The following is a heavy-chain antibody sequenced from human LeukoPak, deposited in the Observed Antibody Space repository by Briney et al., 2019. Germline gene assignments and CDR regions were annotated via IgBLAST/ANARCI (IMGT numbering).Heavy chain of an antibody. D-gene: IGHD2-2*01. CDR2: ISGSGGST. V-gene: IGHV3-23*01. CDR1: GFTFSSYA. CDR3: AIMTCSSTSCFFDY. J-gene: IGHJ4*02. Sequence: GASLRLSCAASGFTFSSYAMSWVRQAPGKGLEWVSAISGSGGSTYYAGSVKGRFTISRDNSKNTLYLQMNSLRAEDTAVYYCAIMTCSSTSCFFDYWGQGTLVTVSS.